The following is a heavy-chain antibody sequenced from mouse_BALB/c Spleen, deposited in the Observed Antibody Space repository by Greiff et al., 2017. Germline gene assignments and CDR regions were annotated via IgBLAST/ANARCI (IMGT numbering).Heavy chain of an antibody. CDR1: GYTFTSYV. V-gene: IGHV1-14*01. D-gene: IGHD2-1*01. Sequence: EVQLQQSGPELVKPGASVKMSCKASGYTFTSYVMHWVKQKPGQGLEWIGYINPYNDGTKYNEKLKGKATLTSDKSSSTAYMELSSLTSEDSAVYYCARDGNYLFDYWGQGTTLTVSS. CDR2: INPYNDGT. J-gene: IGHJ2*01. CDR3: ARDGNYLFDY.